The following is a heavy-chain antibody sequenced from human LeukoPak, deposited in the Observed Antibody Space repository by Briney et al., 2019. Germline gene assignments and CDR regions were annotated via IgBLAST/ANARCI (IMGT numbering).Heavy chain of an antibody. CDR3: ARKFEGASTK. D-gene: IGHD3-16*01. CDR1: GFTFDDYG. V-gene: IGHV3-20*04. J-gene: IGHJ4*02. Sequence: PGGSLRLSCAASGFTFDDYGMSWGRQAPGKGLEWVSGINWNGGSTGYADSVKGRFTISRDNARNSLYLQMNSLRAEDTALYYCARKFEGASTKWGQGTLVTVSS. CDR2: INWNGGST.